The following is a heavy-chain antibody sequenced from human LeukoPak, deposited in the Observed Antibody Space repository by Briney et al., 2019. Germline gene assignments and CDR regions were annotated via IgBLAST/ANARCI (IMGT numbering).Heavy chain of an antibody. CDR3: AALRVGPFDY. V-gene: IGHV4-59*12. D-gene: IGHD1-26*01. CDR2: IYYSGST. CDR1: GGSISSYY. Sequence: SETLSLTCTVSGGSISSYYWSWIRQPPGKGLEWIGYIYYSGSTNYNPSLKSRVTISVDTSKNQFSLKLSSVTAADTAVYYCAALRVGPFDYWGQGTLVTVSS. J-gene: IGHJ4*02.